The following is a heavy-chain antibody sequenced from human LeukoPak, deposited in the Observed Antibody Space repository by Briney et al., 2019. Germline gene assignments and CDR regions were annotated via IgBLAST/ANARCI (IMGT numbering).Heavy chain of an antibody. CDR1: GITLSNYG. V-gene: IGHV3-23*01. Sequence: GGSLRLSCAVSGITLSNYGMSWVRQAPGKGLEWVAGIGDSGGRTNYAVSVKGRFTISRDNLKNTLYLQMNSLRAEDTAVYFCAKRGVVIRVILVGFHREANYFDSWGQGALVTVSS. CDR2: IGDSGGRT. J-gene: IGHJ4*02. CDR3: AKRGVVIRVILVGFHREANYFDS. D-gene: IGHD3-22*01.